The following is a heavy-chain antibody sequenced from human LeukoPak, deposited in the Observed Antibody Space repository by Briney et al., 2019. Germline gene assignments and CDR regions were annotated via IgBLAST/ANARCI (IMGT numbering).Heavy chain of an antibody. D-gene: IGHD3-3*01. J-gene: IGHJ5*02. V-gene: IGHV3-33*01. Sequence: GGSLRLSCAASGFTFSSYGMHWVRQAPGKGLEWVAVICYDGSNKYYADSVKGRFTISRDNSKNTLYLQMNSLRAEDTAVYYCARVVFGVVITSNWFDPWGQGTLVTVSS. CDR1: GFTFSSYG. CDR2: ICYDGSNK. CDR3: ARVVFGVVITSNWFDP.